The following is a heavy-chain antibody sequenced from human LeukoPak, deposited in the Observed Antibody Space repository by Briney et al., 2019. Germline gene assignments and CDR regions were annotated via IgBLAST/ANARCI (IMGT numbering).Heavy chain of an antibody. CDR1: GYSFTSYW. Sequence: ISRKGSGYSFTSYWIGWVRPMPGKGVGWVGIIYPYDSDNKYSPSFQGQATISDEHSISPDYLQWSSLKASDTAMYYCARLGSSWDPFYYYMDVWGKGTTVTVSS. CDR2: IYPYDSDN. CDR3: ARLGSSWDPFYYYMDV. D-gene: IGHD6-13*01. J-gene: IGHJ6*03. V-gene: IGHV5-51*01.